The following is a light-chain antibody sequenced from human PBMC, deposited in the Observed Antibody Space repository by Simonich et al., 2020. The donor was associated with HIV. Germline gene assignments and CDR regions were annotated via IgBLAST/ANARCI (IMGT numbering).Light chain of an antibody. Sequence: EIVMTQSPATLSVSPGERATLSCRASQSVSSNLAWSQQKPGQAPRRLIYGASTRATGTPARFSGSGSGTDFTLTISSMQSEDFAVYYCQQYSTWPTFGGGTKVEIK. CDR3: QQYSTWPT. V-gene: IGKV3-15*01. CDR1: QSVSSN. J-gene: IGKJ4*01. CDR2: GAS.